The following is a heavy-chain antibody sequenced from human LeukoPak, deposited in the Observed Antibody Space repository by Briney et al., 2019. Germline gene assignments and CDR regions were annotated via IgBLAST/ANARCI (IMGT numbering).Heavy chain of an antibody. J-gene: IGHJ3*02. CDR1: GGSISSSSYY. Sequence: PSETLSLTCTVSGGSISSSSYYWGWIRQPPGKGLEWIGSIYYSGSTYYNPSLKSRVTISVDTSKNQFSLKLSSVTAADTAVYYCARDIVGIFHAFDIWGQGTMVTVSS. CDR2: IYYSGST. D-gene: IGHD3-22*01. V-gene: IGHV4-39*07. CDR3: ARDIVGIFHAFDI.